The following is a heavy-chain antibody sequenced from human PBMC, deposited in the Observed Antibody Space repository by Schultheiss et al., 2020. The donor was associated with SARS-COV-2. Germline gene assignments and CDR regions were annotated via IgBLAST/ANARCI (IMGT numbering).Heavy chain of an antibody. CDR1: GFTFSSYD. J-gene: IGHJ6*02. D-gene: IGHD2-15*01. V-gene: IGHV3-13*01. CDR3: VKVGCSGGSCYSDYGLDV. Sequence: GGSLRLSCAASGFTFSSYDMHWVRQATGKGLEWVSAIGTAGDTYYPGSVKGRFTISRDNSKNTLYLQMNSLRAEDTAVYYCVKVGCSGGSCYSDYGLDVWGQGTTVTVAS. CDR2: IGTAGDT.